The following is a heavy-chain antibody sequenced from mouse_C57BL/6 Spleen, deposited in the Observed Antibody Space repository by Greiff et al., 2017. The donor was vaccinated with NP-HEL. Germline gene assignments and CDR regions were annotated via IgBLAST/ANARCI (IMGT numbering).Heavy chain of an antibody. D-gene: IGHD1-1*01. V-gene: IGHV6-6*01. CDR2: IRNKANNHAT. CDR3: TGRRYYGSKDAMDY. J-gene: IGHJ4*01. CDR1: GFTFSDAW. Sequence: EVMLVESGGGLVQPGGSMKLSCAASGFTFSDAWMDWVRQSPEKGLEWVAEIRNKANNHATYYAESVKGRFTISRDDSKSSVYLQMNSLRAEDTGIYYCTGRRYYGSKDAMDYWGQGTSVTVSS.